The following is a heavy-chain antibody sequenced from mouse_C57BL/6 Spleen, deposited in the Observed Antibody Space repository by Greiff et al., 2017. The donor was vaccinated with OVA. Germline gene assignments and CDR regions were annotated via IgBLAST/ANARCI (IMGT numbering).Heavy chain of an antibody. D-gene: IGHD4-1*01. CDR1: GYAFSSSW. Sequence: QVQLQQSGPELVTPGASVKISCKASGYAFSSSWMNWVKQRPGKGLEWIGRIYPGDGDTNYNGKFKGKATLTADKSSSTAYMQLSSLTSEDSAVYFCAIMGGYFDYWGQGTTLTVSS. CDR3: AIMGGYFDY. J-gene: IGHJ2*01. V-gene: IGHV1-82*01. CDR2: IYPGDGDT.